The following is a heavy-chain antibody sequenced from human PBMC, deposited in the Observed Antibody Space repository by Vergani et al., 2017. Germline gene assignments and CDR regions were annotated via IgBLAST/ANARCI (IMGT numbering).Heavy chain of an antibody. V-gene: IGHV3-53*01. Sequence: EVQLVESGGGLIQPGGSLRLSCAASGFTVSSNYMSWVRQAPGKGLEWVSVSYSGGSTYYADSVKGRFTISRDNSKNTLYLQMNSLRAEATAVYYCARGLVVTAFSYWGQGTLVTVSS. CDR3: ARGLVVTAFSY. D-gene: IGHD2-21*02. CDR2: SYSGGST. J-gene: IGHJ4*02. CDR1: GFTVSSNY.